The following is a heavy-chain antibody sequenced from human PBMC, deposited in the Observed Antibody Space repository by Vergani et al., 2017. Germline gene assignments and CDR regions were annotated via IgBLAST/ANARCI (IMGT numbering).Heavy chain of an antibody. CDR3: ARVKEGSGWSRYYFDH. D-gene: IGHD6-19*01. V-gene: IGHV4-59*01. CDR1: GGSISSYY. Sequence: QVQLQESGPGLVKPSETLSLTCTVSGGSISSYYWSWIRQPPGKGLEWIGYIYYSGSTNYNPSLKSRVTISVDTSKNQFSLKLSSVTAADTAVYYCARVKEGSGWSRYYFDHWGQGTLVTVSS. CDR2: IYYSGST. J-gene: IGHJ4*02.